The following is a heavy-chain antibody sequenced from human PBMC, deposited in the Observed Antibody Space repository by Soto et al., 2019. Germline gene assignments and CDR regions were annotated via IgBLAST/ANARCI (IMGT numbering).Heavy chain of an antibody. J-gene: IGHJ4*02. CDR3: AREHSSGYYRSVFDY. V-gene: IGHV1-18*01. D-gene: IGHD3-22*01. CDR2: ISAYNGNT. Sequence: GASVKVSCKASGYTFTSYGISWVRRAPGQGLEWMGWISAYNGNTNYAQKLQGRVTMTTDTSTSTAYMELRSLRSDDTAVYYCAREHSSGYYRSVFDYWGQGTLVTVSS. CDR1: GYTFTSYG.